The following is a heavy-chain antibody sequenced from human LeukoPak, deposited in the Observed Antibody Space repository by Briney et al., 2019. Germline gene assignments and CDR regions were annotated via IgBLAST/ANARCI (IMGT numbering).Heavy chain of an antibody. Sequence: GGSLRLSCTASGFTFSSYSMNWVRQAPGKGLEWVAVVSYDGTNKNYTDSVKGRFTISRDNAKNSLYLQMNSLRAEDTAVYYCARDWVGSGSYFFDYWGQGTLVTVSS. J-gene: IGHJ4*02. D-gene: IGHD1-26*01. CDR1: GFTFSSYS. CDR3: ARDWVGSGSYFFDY. V-gene: IGHV3-30*03. CDR2: VSYDGTNK.